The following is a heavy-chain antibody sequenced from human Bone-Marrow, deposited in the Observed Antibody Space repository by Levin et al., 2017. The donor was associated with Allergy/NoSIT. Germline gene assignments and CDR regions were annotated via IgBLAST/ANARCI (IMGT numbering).Heavy chain of an antibody. CDR1: GFTFSRYG. J-gene: IGHJ4*02. CDR3: ATGSFDN. V-gene: IGHV3-30*03. CDR2: TSYVGSDE. Sequence: GGSLRLSCAASGFTFSRYGMHWVRQAPGKGVEGVAVTSYVGSDEYYADSVKGRFTTSRDNSKNTLYLQMNSLRPEDTALYYCATGSFDNWGQGTLVTVSS.